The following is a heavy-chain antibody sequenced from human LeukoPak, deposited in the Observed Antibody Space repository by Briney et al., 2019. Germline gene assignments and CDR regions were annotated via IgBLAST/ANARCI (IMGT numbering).Heavy chain of an antibody. CDR1: GGSISSYD. D-gene: IGHD6-19*01. Sequence: SETLSLTCTVSGGSISSYDWSWIRRPPEKGLEWIGYIYYSGSTNYNPSLKSRVTISVDTSKNQLSVKLSSVTAADTAVYYCARREVKSYSSGWYFDYWGQGTLVTVSS. V-gene: IGHV4-59*01. CDR3: ARREVKSYSSGWYFDY. J-gene: IGHJ4*02. CDR2: IYYSGST.